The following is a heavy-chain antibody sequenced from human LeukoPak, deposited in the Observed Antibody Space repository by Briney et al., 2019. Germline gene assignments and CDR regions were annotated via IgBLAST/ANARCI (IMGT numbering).Heavy chain of an antibody. CDR1: GFTFSSYV. V-gene: IGHV3-23*01. CDR3: AREVNDYESPYYFDY. CDR2: ISGSGGST. J-gene: IGHJ4*02. Sequence: PGGSLRLSCAASGFTFSSYVMSWVRQAPGKGLEWVSPISGSGGSTYYADSVKGRFTISRDNSKNTLYLQMNSLRAEDTAVYYCAREVNDYESPYYFDYWGQGTLVTVSS. D-gene: IGHD4-17*01.